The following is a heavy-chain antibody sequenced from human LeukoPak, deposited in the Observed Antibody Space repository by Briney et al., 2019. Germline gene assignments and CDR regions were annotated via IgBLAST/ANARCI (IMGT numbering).Heavy chain of an antibody. CDR2: ISGSGGST. CDR1: GFTFSSYA. V-gene: IGHV3-23*01. CDR3: ATLTPDPGYLRL. Sequence: PGGSLRLSCAASGFTFSSYAMSWVRQAPAKGLEWVSAISGSGGSTYYADSVKGRFTISRDNSKNTLYLQMNSLRAEDTAVYYCATLTPDPGYLRLWGQGTLVTVSS. D-gene: IGHD2-15*01. J-gene: IGHJ4*02.